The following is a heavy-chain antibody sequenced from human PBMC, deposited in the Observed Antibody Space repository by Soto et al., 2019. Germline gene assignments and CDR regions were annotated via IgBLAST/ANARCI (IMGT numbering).Heavy chain of an antibody. V-gene: IGHV3-15*01. CDR3: TTDLWRIAVVVGSTGYFNP. CDR1: GFTFSTYA. J-gene: IGHJ5*02. CDR2: IKSKSDGGTT. D-gene: IGHD2-15*01. Sequence: LRLSCAASGFTFSTYAMSWARQAPGKGLDWVGRIKSKSDGGTTEYAAPVRGRFTISRDDSKNTLYLQMNSLKTEDTAVYYCTTDLWRIAVVVGSTGYFNPWGQGTPVTVSS.